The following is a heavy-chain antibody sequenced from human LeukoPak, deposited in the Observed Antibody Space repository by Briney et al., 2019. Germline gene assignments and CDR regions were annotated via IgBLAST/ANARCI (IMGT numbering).Heavy chain of an antibody. D-gene: IGHD6-13*01. V-gene: IGHV1-69*06. CDR3: ARSSIIAAAGPYYFDY. CDR1: GGTFSSYA. CDR2: IVPIFGTA. J-gene: IGHJ4*02. Sequence: SVKVSCKASGGTFSSYAISWVRQAPGQGLKWMGGIVPIFGTANYAQKFQGRVTITADKSTTTAYMELSSLRSEDTAVYYCARSSIIAAAGPYYFDYWGQGTLVTVSS.